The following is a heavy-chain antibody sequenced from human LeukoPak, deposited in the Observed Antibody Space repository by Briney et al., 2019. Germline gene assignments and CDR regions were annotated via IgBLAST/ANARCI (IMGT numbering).Heavy chain of an antibody. CDR1: GYSFTTYW. D-gene: IGHD6-25*01. CDR3: VTRTGIAAAGFDH. V-gene: IGHV5-51*01. CDR2: IYPGDFDI. Sequence: GESLKISCKGSGYSFTTYWIGWVRQMPGKGLEWMGIIYPGDFDIKYGPSFRGQVTISADRSITTAYLQWTALKASDTAMYYCVTRTGIAAAGFDHWGQGTQVTVSS. J-gene: IGHJ4*02.